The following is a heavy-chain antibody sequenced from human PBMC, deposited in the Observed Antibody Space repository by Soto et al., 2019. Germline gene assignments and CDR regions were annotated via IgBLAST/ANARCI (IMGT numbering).Heavy chain of an antibody. CDR1: GFTVSSNY. J-gene: IGHJ5*02. D-gene: IGHD6-13*01. V-gene: IGHV3-53*02. Sequence: EVQLVETGGGLIQPGGSLRLSCAASGFTVSSNYMSWVRQAPGKGLEWVSVIYSGGSTYYADSVKGRFTISRDNSKNTLYLQMNSLRAEDTAVYYCARDASGVGIAADGLGWFDPWGQGTLVTVSS. CDR3: ARDASGVGIAADGLGWFDP. CDR2: IYSGGST.